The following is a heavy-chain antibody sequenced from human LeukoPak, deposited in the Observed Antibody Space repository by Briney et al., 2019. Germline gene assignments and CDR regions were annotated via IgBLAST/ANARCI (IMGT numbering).Heavy chain of an antibody. CDR2: INHSGST. D-gene: IGHD2-8*01. J-gene: IGHJ6*04. V-gene: IGHV4-34*01. CDR3: ARERKKWMDV. CDR1: GGSFSGYY. Sequence: SETLSLTCAVYGGSFSGYYWSWIRQPPGKGLEWIGEINHSGSTNYNPSLKSRVTISVDTSKNQSSLKLSSVTAADTAAYYCARERKKWMDVWGKGTTVTVSS.